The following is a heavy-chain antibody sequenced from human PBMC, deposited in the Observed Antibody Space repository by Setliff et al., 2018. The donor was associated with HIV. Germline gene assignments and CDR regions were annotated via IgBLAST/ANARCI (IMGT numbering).Heavy chain of an antibody. J-gene: IGHJ2*01. CDR2: IYHSGST. CDR1: SYSISSAYY. Sequence: SETLSLTCAVFSYSISSAYYWGWIRQPPGKGLEWIGNIYHSGSTHYNPSLKSRVTISVDMSRNQFSLKLSSVTAADTAVYYCARHPVDTAMVYWYFDLWGRGTLVTVSS. D-gene: IGHD5-18*01. V-gene: IGHV4-38-2*01. CDR3: ARHPVDTAMVYWYFDL.